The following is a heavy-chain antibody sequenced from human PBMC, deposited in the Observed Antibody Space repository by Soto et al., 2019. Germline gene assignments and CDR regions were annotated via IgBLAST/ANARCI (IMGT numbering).Heavy chain of an antibody. CDR1: GFPFDAYV. V-gene: IGHV3-43*01. CDR3: ARYRVAADMSDFDS. D-gene: IGHD6-25*01. J-gene: IGHJ4*01. CDR2: ITWDGGST. Sequence: GGSLRLSCAASGFPFDAYVMHWVRQGPGKGLEWVSLITWDGGSTYYADSVKGRFTISRDNSENSLYLQMNSLRPEDTALYYCARYRVAADMSDFDSWGHGTLVTVSS.